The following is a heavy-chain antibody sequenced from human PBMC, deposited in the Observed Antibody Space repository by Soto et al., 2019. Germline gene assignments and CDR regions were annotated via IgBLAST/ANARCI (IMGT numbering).Heavy chain of an antibody. V-gene: IGHV1-69*06. Sequence: QVQLVQSGAEVKKPGSSVKVSCKASGGTFSSYAISWVRQAPGQGLEWMGGIIPIFGTANYAQKFQGRVTITAEKSTSTAYMELSSLRSEDTAVYYCARDLYDSSGYYYSADAFDIWGQGTMVTVSS. J-gene: IGHJ3*02. CDR3: ARDLYDSSGYYYSADAFDI. CDR2: IIPIFGTA. CDR1: GGTFSSYA. D-gene: IGHD3-22*01.